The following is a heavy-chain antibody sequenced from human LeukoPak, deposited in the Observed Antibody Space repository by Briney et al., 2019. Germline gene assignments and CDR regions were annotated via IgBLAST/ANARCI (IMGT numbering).Heavy chain of an antibody. CDR2: INHSGST. CDR3: ARGDDTAIVSYAFDI. J-gene: IGHJ3*02. V-gene: IGHV4-34*01. Sequence: SETLSLTCAVYGGSFSGYYWSWIRQPPGKGLEWIGEINHSGSTNYNPSLKSRVTISVDTSKNQFSLKLISVTDADTAVYYCARGDDTAIVSYAFDIWGQGTMVTVSS. CDR1: GGSFSGYY. D-gene: IGHD5-18*01.